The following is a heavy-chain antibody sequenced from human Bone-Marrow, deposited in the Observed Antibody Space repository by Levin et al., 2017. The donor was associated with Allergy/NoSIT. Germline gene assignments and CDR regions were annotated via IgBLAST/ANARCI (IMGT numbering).Heavy chain of an antibody. CDR1: GFTFDDYA. CDR3: AKGLTGYYNPFDH. J-gene: IGHJ4*02. Sequence: GGSLRLSCAASGFTFDDYAMHWVRQAPGKGLEWVSGISWNSGSIAYADSVKGRFTISRDNAKNSLYLQMNSLRAEDTALYYCAKGLTGYYNPFDHWGRGTLVTVSS. V-gene: IGHV3-9*01. D-gene: IGHD3-9*01. CDR2: ISWNSGSI.